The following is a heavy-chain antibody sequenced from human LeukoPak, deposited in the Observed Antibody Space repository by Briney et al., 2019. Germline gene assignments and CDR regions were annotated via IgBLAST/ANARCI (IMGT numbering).Heavy chain of an antibody. Sequence: SETLSLTCTVSDGSNSSGNYHWIWIRQPAGKGLEWIGRIYSSGNTNYNPSLKSRVSISIDTSKNQFSLRLTSVTAADTALYYCARRSTVLTADYEYWGQGTLVTVS. CDR1: DGSNSSGNYH. V-gene: IGHV4-61*02. J-gene: IGHJ4*02. CDR2: IYSSGNT. CDR3: ARRSTVLTADYEY. D-gene: IGHD4-23*01.